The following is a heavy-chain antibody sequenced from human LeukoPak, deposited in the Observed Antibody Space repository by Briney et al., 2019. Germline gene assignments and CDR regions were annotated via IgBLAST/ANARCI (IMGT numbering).Heavy chain of an antibody. CDR1: GGSISSGSYY. V-gene: IGHV4-61*02. Sequence: SETLSLTCTVSGGSISSGSYYWSWIRQPAGKGLEWIGRIYTSGSTNYNPSLKSRVTISVDTSKNQFSLKLSSVTAADTAVYYCARGVAIFGVVPYAGYWGQGTLVTVSS. J-gene: IGHJ4*02. CDR3: ARGVAIFGVVPYAGY. CDR2: IYTSGST. D-gene: IGHD3-3*01.